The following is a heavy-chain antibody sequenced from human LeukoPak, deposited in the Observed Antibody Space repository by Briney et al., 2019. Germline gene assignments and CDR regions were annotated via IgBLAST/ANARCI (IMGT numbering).Heavy chain of an antibody. Sequence: SETLSLTCTVSGGSISRNPYYWGWIRQPPGKGLEWIGSIYYSGTTYYNPSLKSRVTLSVDTSKNQFSLTLSFVTAADTAVYYCARDGQGGSDYWGQGTLVTVAS. J-gene: IGHJ4*02. V-gene: IGHV4-39*07. CDR3: ARDGQGGSDY. CDR1: GGSISRNPYY. CDR2: IYYSGTT.